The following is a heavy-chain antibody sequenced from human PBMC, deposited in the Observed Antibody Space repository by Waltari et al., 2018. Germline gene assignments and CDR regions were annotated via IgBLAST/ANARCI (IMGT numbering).Heavy chain of an antibody. Sequence: QVQLQQWGAGLLKPSETLSLTCAVYGGFFSGYYWSWIRQPPGKGLEWIGEINHSGSTNYNPSLKSRVTISVDTSKNQFSLKLSSVTAADTAVYYCARREFDYYYMDVWGKGTTVTVSS. CDR3: ARREFDYYYMDV. V-gene: IGHV4-34*01. CDR2: INHSGST. J-gene: IGHJ6*03. CDR1: GGFFSGYY.